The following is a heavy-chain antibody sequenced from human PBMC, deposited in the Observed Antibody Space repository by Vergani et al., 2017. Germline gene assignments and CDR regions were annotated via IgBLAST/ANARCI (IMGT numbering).Heavy chain of an antibody. CDR3: AKDRDYYYGMDV. Sequence: QVQLVESGGGVVQPGRSLRLSCAASGFTFSSYGMHWVRQAPGKGLEWVAVISYDGSNKYYADSVKGRFTISRDNSKNTLYLQMNSLRAEDTAVYYCAKDRDYYYGMDVWGQGP. CDR1: GFTFSSYG. CDR2: ISYDGSNK. J-gene: IGHJ6*02. V-gene: IGHV3-30*18.